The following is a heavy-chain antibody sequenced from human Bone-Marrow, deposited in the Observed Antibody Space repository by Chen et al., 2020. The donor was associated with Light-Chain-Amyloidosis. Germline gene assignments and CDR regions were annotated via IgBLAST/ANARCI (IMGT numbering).Heavy chain of an antibody. CDR2: IYHSGST. CDR1: GDSLSSSHW. V-gene: IGHV4-4*02. CDR3: ARAWGSSSGSLEY. D-gene: IGHD6-19*01. Sequence: GPGLVKPSGTLSLTCAVSGDSLSSSHWWSWVLQPPGKGLEWIGEIYHSGSTNYNPSLKSRVTISVDKSKNQFSLNLSSVTAADTAVYYCARAWGSSSGSLEYWGQGTLVTVSS. J-gene: IGHJ4*02.